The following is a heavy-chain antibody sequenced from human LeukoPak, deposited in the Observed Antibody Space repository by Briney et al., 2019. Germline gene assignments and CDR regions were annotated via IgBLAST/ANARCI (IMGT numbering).Heavy chain of an antibody. V-gene: IGHV1-46*01. D-gene: IGHD4-17*01. Sequence: ASVKVSCKASGYTFTSYYMHWVRQAPGQGLEWMGIINPSGGSTSYAQKLQGRVTMTTDTSTSTAYMELRSLRSDDTAVYYCARGGAYGDYRYWGQGTLVSVSS. J-gene: IGHJ4*02. CDR1: GYTFTSYY. CDR2: INPSGGST. CDR3: ARGGAYGDYRY.